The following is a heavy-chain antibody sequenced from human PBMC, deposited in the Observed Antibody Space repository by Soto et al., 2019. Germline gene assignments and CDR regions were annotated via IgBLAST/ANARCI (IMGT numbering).Heavy chain of an antibody. CDR2: IYHSGST. Sequence: SETLSLTCAVSGGSISSSNWWSWVRQPPGKGLEWIGEIYHSGSTNSNPSLKSRVTISVDKSKNQFSLKLSSVTAADTAVYYCARGIAARPAPYYFDYWGQGTLVTVSS. CDR1: GGSISSSNW. D-gene: IGHD6-6*01. CDR3: ARGIAARPAPYYFDY. V-gene: IGHV4-4*02. J-gene: IGHJ4*02.